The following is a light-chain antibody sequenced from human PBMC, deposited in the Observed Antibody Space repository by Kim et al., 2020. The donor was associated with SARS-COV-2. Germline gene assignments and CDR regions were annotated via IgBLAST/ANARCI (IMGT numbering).Light chain of an antibody. CDR2: GKN. Sequence: ALGQNVRITCQGGRLRIYYASWYRQKPGQAPVLVIYGKNNRPSGIPDRFSGSSSGNTASLTITGAQAEDEADYYCNSRDSSGNLVVFGGGTQLTVL. CDR1: RLRIYY. CDR3: NSRDSSGNLVV. V-gene: IGLV3-19*01. J-gene: IGLJ2*01.